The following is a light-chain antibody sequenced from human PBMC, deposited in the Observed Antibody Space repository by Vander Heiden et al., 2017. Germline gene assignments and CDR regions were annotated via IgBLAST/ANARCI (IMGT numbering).Light chain of an antibody. J-gene: IGLJ3*02. CDR3: QSYESSLSGWV. CDR2: GNS. CDR1: SSNIGAGYD. V-gene: IGLV1-40*01. Sequence: QSVLTQPPSVSGAPGQMVTISCTGSSSNIGAGYDVHWYQQLPGTAPKLLIYGNSNRRSGVPDRFSGSKSGTSASIAITGLQAEEEADYYCQSYESSLSGWVFGGGTKLTVL.